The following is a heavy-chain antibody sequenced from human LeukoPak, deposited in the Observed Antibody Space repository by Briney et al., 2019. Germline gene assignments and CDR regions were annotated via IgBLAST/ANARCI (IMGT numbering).Heavy chain of an antibody. CDR1: GFTFSSYW. CDR2: IKGDGSEK. D-gene: IGHD6-6*01. J-gene: IGHJ4*02. V-gene: IGHV3-7*01. Sequence: GESLRLSCAASGFTFSSYWMSWVRQAPGKGLEWMANIKGDGSEKYYVDSVKGRFTISRDNAKNSLYLQMNSLRAEDTAVYYCASPAKYSDTWYFDYWGQGTLVTVSS. CDR3: ASPAKYSDTWYFDY.